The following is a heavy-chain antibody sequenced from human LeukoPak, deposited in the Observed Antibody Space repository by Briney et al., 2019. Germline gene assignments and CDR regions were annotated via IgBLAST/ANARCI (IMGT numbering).Heavy chain of an antibody. CDR3: VRDRGTYRPIDY. CDR2: ISYTGTYI. V-gene: IGHV3-21*04. CDR1: AFSLNAYN. J-gene: IGHJ4*02. Sequence: GGSLRLSCAASAFSLNAYNMNWVRQAPGKGLEWVSSISYTGTYIYYTDSVKGRFTISRDNAQNPLYLQMNSLRAEDTAIYYCVRDRGTYRPIDYWGQGTLVTVSS. D-gene: IGHD1-26*01.